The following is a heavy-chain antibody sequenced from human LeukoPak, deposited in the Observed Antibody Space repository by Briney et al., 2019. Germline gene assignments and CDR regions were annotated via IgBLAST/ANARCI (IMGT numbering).Heavy chain of an antibody. CDR3: ATQSSAAGNDWLDY. Sequence: ASVKVSCKVSGYTLTELSMHWVRQAPGQGLEWMGIINPSGGSTSYAQKFQGRVTMTRDTSTSTVYMELSSLRSEDTAVYYCATQSSAAGNDWLDYWGQGTLVTVSS. D-gene: IGHD6-13*01. CDR1: GYTLTELS. J-gene: IGHJ4*02. V-gene: IGHV1-46*01. CDR2: INPSGGST.